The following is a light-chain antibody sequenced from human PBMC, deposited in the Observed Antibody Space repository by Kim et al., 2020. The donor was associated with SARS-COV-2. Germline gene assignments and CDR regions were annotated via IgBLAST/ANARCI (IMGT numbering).Light chain of an antibody. V-gene: IGLV2-8*01. CDR3: NSYADTNNLI. CDR2: EVN. CDR1: SSDVGGYNY. J-gene: IGLJ2*01. Sequence: GQSVTISCTGTSSDVGGYNYVSWYQHHPGKAPKLMIYEVNKRPSGVPDRFSGSKSGNMASLTVSGLQAEDEADYYCNSYADTNNLIFGGGTQLTVL.